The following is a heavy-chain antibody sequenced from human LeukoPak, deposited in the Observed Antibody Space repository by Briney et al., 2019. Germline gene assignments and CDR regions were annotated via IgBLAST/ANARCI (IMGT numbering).Heavy chain of an antibody. Sequence: SETLSLTCTVSGGSISSYYWSWIRQPAGKGLEWIGRIYTSGSTNYNPSLKSRVTMSVDTSKNQFSLKLSSVTAADTAVYYCARDKHHDFWSGRGYYFDYWGQGTLVTVSS. J-gene: IGHJ4*02. D-gene: IGHD3-3*01. CDR1: GGSISSYY. CDR3: ARDKHHDFWSGRGYYFDY. CDR2: IYTSGST. V-gene: IGHV4-4*07.